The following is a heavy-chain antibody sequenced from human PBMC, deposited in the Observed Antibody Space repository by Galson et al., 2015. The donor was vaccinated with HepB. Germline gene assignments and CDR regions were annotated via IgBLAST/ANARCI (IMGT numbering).Heavy chain of an antibody. J-gene: IGHJ6*03. CDR2: ISSSSSYI. CDR3: AREGGPFWSGYFPPIDYYYYMDV. D-gene: IGHD3-3*01. Sequence: SLRLSCAASGFTFSSYSMNWVRQAPGKGLEWVSSISSSSSYIYYADSVKGRFTISRDNAKNSLYLQMNSLRAEDTAVYYCAREGGPFWSGYFPPIDYYYYMDVWGKGTTVTVSS. CDR1: GFTFSSYS. V-gene: IGHV3-21*01.